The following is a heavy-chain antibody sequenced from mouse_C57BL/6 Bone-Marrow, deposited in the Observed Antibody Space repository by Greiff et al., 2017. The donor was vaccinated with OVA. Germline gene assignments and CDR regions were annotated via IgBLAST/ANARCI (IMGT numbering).Heavy chain of an antibody. V-gene: IGHV1-55*01. CDR3: ARKGDGYSPWYFDV. CDR1: GYTFTSYW. D-gene: IGHD2-3*01. CDR2: IYPGSGST. Sequence: QVQLQQPGAELVKPGASVKMSCKASGYTFTSYWITWVKQRPGQGLEWIGDIYPGSGSTNYNEKFKSKATLTVDTSSSTAYMQLSSLTSEDSAVYYGARKGDGYSPWYFDVWGTGTTVTVSS. J-gene: IGHJ1*03.